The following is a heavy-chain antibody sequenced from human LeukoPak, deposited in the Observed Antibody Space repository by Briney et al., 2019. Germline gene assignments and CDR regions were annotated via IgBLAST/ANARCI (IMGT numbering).Heavy chain of an antibody. CDR1: GYTFTSYY. CDR3: AITMTTVTTLNWFDP. V-gene: IGHV1-69*05. Sequence: ASVKVSCKASGYTFTSYYMHWVRQAPGQGLEWMGGIIPIFGTANYAQKFQGRVTITTDESTSTAYMELSSLRSEDTAVYYCAITMTTVTTLNWFDPWGQGTLVTVSS. CDR2: IIPIFGTA. D-gene: IGHD4-11*01. J-gene: IGHJ5*02.